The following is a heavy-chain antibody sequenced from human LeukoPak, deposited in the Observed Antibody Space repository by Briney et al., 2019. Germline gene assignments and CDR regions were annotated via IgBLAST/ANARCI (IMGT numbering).Heavy chain of an antibody. D-gene: IGHD3-10*01. J-gene: IGHJ3*02. Sequence: GALILSCAASGFTFSSYWMSWVRRAPGKGLEWVANIKQDGSEEYYVDSVKGRFTISRDNAKNSLYLQMNSLRAEDTAVYYCANLPRGSVRHDAFDIWGQGTMVTVSS. CDR1: GFTFSSYW. CDR3: ANLPRGSVRHDAFDI. CDR2: IKQDGSEE. V-gene: IGHV3-7*01.